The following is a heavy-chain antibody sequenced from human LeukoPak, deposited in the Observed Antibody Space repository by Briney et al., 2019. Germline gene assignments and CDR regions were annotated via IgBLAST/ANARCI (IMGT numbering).Heavy chain of an antibody. D-gene: IGHD6-13*01. CDR1: GFTFDDYA. V-gene: IGHV3-43D*03. Sequence: PGGSLRLSCAASGFTFDDYAMHWARQAPGKGLEWVSLISWDGGRTYYTDSVKGRFTISRDNSKNSLYLQMNSLRAEDTAFYYCAKDMAVAADGSGLDYWGQGTLVTVSS. CDR2: ISWDGGRT. CDR3: AKDMAVAADGSGLDY. J-gene: IGHJ4*02.